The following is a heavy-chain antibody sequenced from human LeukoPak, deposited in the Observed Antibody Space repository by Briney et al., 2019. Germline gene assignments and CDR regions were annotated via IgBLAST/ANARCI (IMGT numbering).Heavy chain of an antibody. CDR2: IGGSGNST. J-gene: IGHJ3*02. V-gene: IGHV3-23*01. Sequence: GGSLRLSCAASGFTFTSYAMSWVRQAPGKGLEWVSGIGGSGNSTYYADSVKGRFTISRDNSKNTLYLQMNSLRAEDTAVYYCARGFSLRYDAFDIWGQGTVVTVSS. CDR1: GFTFTSYA. CDR3: ARGFSLRYDAFDI. D-gene: IGHD3-16*01.